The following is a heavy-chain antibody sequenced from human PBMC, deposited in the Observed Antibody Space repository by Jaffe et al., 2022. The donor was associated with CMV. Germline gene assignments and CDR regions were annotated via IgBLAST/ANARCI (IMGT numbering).Heavy chain of an antibody. CDR2: IYYSGST. CDR3: ARQSYGDYVERTMNWFDP. J-gene: IGHJ5*02. Sequence: QLQLQESGPGLVKPSETLSLTCTVSGGSISSSSYYWGWIRQPPGKGLEWIGSIYYSGSTYYNPSLKSRVTISVDTSKNQFSLKLSSVTAADTAVYYCARQSYGDYVERTMNWFDPWGQGTLVTVSS. V-gene: IGHV4-39*01. CDR1: GGSISSSSYY. D-gene: IGHD4-17*01.